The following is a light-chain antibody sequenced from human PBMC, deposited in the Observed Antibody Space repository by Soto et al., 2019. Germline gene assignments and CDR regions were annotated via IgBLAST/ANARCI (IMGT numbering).Light chain of an antibody. V-gene: IGKV1-5*03. CDR2: KAS. J-gene: IGKJ1*01. CDR1: QSITGW. CDR3: LQYNPYSPWT. Sequence: DIQMTQSPSTLSASVGDRVTITCRASQSITGWLAWFQQKPGKAPKLLISKASNLESGVPSRFSGSGSGTEFTLTISGLQPDDFATYYCLQYNPYSPWTFGQGTKVEIK.